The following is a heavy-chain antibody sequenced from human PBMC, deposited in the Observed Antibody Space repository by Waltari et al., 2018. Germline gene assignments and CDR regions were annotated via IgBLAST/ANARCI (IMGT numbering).Heavy chain of an antibody. D-gene: IGHD3-10*01. CDR2: TWSDGSVE. Sequence: QVQLVESGGGVVQPGTSLRLSWVASGFSLSNYGMHWVRQTPGRGLEWVALTWSDGSVEYYADSVRGRFTVSRDNSKNILYLDMGSLRVDDTATYYCAKDAFGNTYLDYWGQGTLVTVSS. CDR1: GFSLSNYG. J-gene: IGHJ4*02. CDR3: AKDAFGNTYLDY. V-gene: IGHV3-33*03.